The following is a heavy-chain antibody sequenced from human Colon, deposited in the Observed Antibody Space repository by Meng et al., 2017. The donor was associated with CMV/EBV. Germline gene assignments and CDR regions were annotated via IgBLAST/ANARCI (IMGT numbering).Heavy chain of an antibody. D-gene: IGHD3-10*02. J-gene: IGHJ6*02. V-gene: IGHV5-51*01. CDR1: GYSSTNYW. CDR2: IYPPDSDT. CDR3: ARHVRPYGMDV. Sequence: GGSLRLSCKASGYSSTNYWIGWVRQRPGKGLEWMGVIYPPDSDTRYSPSFQGQVTISADKSISTAYLQWSSLKASDTAMYYCARHVRPYGMDVWGQGTTVTVSS.